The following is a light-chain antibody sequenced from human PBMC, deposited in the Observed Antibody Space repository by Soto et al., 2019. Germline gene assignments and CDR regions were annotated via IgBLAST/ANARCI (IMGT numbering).Light chain of an antibody. CDR3: SSYTAYTTLWV. Sequence: QSALTQPASVSGSPGQSITISCTGTPSDIGNYNYVSWYQQHPGKAPKLIIYGVSNRPSGVSNRFSASKSGNAASLTISGLQAEGEADYYCSSYTAYTTLWVFGGGTKLTVL. CDR2: GVS. J-gene: IGLJ3*02. CDR1: PSDIGNYNY. V-gene: IGLV2-14*01.